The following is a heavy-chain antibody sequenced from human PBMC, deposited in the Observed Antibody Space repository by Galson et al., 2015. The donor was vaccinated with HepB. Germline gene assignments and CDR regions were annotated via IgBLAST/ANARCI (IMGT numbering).Heavy chain of an antibody. CDR1: GYTFTIYG. CDR2: ISAYNGNT. Sequence: SVKVSCKASGYTFTIYGITWVRQAPGQGLEWMGWISAYNGNTNYAQKLQGRVTMTTDTSTSTAYMELRSLRSDDTAVYYCARGRSNQGYCSGGSCYSDAFDIWGQGTMVTVSS. J-gene: IGHJ3*02. CDR3: ARGRSNQGYCSGGSCYSDAFDI. V-gene: IGHV1-18*04. D-gene: IGHD2-15*01.